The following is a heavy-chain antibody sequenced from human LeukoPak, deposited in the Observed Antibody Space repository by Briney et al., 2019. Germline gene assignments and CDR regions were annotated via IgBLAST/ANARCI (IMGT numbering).Heavy chain of an antibody. CDR2: FDPEDGET. Sequence: ASVKVSCKASGYSLTTYYMHWVRQAPGKGLEWMGGFDPEDGETIYAQKFQGRVTMTEDTSTDTAYMELSSLRSEDTAVYYCATDAPWVTTLGYWGQGTLVTVSS. D-gene: IGHD4-17*01. CDR3: ATDAPWVTTLGY. V-gene: IGHV1-24*01. J-gene: IGHJ4*02. CDR1: GYSLTTYY.